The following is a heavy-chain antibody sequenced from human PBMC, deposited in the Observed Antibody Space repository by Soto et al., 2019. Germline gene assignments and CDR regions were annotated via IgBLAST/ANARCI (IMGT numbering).Heavy chain of an antibody. Sequence: ASVKVSCKASGYTFTSYGISWARQAPGQGLEWMGWISAYNGNTNYAQKLQGRVTMTTDTSTSTAYMELRSLRSDDTAVYYCARALGLHITMVRHYYFDYWGQGTLVTVSS. D-gene: IGHD3-10*01. CDR1: GYTFTSYG. CDR3: ARALGLHITMVRHYYFDY. V-gene: IGHV1-18*04. J-gene: IGHJ4*02. CDR2: ISAYNGNT.